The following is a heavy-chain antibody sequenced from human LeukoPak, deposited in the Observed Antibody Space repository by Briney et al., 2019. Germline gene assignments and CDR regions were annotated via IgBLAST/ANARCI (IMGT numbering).Heavy chain of an antibody. D-gene: IGHD5-18*01. J-gene: IGHJ4*02. CDR3: ARGEVDTTMITATPLNY. V-gene: IGHV1-69*05. CDR1: GGTFSSYA. CDR2: IIPIFGTT. Sequence: SVKVSCKASGGTFSSYAISWVRQAPGQGLEWMGEIIPIFGTTNYAQKFQGRVTITTDESTSTAYTELSSLRSEDTAVYYCARGEVDTTMITATPLNYWGQGTLVTVSS.